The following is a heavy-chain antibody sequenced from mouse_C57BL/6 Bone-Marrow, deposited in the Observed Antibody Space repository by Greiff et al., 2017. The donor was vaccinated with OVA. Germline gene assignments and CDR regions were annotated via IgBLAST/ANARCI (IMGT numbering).Heavy chain of an antibody. CDR2: IYPGDGDT. CDR1: GYAFSSSW. D-gene: IGHD1-1*01. J-gene: IGHJ4*01. Sequence: QVQLQQSGPELVKPGASVKISCKASGYAFSSSWMNWVKQRPGKGLEWIGRIYPGDGDTNYNGKFKGKATLTADKSSSTAYMQLSSLTSEDSAVYFCAKCWYYGSSYYAMDYWGRGTSVTVSS. CDR3: AKCWYYGSSYYAMDY. V-gene: IGHV1-82*01.